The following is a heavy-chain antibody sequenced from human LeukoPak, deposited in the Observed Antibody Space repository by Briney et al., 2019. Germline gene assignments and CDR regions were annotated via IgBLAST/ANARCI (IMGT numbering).Heavy chain of an antibody. D-gene: IGHD4-23*01. Sequence: ASVKVSCKVSGYTLTELSMHWVRQAPGKGLEWMGGFDPEDGETIYAQKFQGRVTITADKSTSTAYMELSSLRSEDTAVYYCARDNYGGQGYWGQGTLVTVSS. V-gene: IGHV1-24*01. CDR2: FDPEDGET. CDR1: GYTLTELS. J-gene: IGHJ4*02. CDR3: ARDNYGGQGY.